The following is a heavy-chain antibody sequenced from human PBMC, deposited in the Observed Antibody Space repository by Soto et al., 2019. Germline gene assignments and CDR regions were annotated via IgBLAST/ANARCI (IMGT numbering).Heavy chain of an antibody. J-gene: IGHJ5*02. V-gene: IGHV4-4*02. CDR1: GGSISSSNW. CDR3: ARVWDSRSSIYWFDL. D-gene: IGHD6-6*01. Sequence: PSETLSLTCAVAGGSISSSNWWNLVRQSQGKGLEWIGDIYHSGSTHYNPSLKSRVTISVDKSKNQFSLKLSFVTAADTAVYYCARVWDSRSSIYWFDLWGQGPLITVS. CDR2: IYHSGST.